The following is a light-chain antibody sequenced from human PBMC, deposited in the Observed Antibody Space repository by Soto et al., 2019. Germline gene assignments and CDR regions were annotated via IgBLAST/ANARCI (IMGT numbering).Light chain of an antibody. V-gene: IGKV3D-15*01. J-gene: IGKJ1*01. Sequence: EIVMTQSPATLSVSPGERATHSCRASQSVNRNLAWYQQKPGQAPRLLMYGASTRATGIPARFSGSGSGTEFTLTISSLQPEDFAVYYCQEYDNWLTWTFGQGTKVYIK. CDR1: QSVNRN. CDR2: GAS. CDR3: QEYDNWLTWT.